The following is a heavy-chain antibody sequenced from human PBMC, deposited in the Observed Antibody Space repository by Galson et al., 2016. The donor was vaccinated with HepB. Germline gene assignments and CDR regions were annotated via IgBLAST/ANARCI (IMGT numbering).Heavy chain of an antibody. CDR2: ISAYNGNT. V-gene: IGHV1-18*04. Sequence: SVKVSCKASGFTFTSYGISWVRQAPGQGLEWMGWISAYNGNTNYAQNLQDRVSMTRDTSASTAYLEVRSLRSDDTAMYYCARVSSILVVGTIWFDPWGQGTLVTVSS. CDR1: GFTFTSYG. CDR3: ARVSSILVVGTIWFDP. J-gene: IGHJ5*02. D-gene: IGHD3-22*01.